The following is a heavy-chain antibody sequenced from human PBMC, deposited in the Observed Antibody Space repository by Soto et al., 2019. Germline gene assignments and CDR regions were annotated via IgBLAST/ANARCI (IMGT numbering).Heavy chain of an antibody. Sequence: QVQLVQSGAEVKKPGSSVKVSCKASGGTFSSYAISWVRQAPGQGLEWMGGIIHSFGTANYEQKFQGRVKITADESTSKAYMELSSLRSEDTAVYYCARGMRQLDAAGGYWGQGTLVTVSS. CDR3: ARGMRQLDAAGGY. V-gene: IGHV1-69*01. D-gene: IGHD6-6*01. CDR1: GGTFSSYA. J-gene: IGHJ4*02. CDR2: IIHSFGTA.